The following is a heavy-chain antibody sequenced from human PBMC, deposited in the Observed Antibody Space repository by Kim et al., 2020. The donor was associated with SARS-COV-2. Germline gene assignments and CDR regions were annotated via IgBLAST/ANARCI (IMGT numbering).Heavy chain of an antibody. CDR1: GFTFSSYS. CDR2: ISSSSSYI. V-gene: IGHV3-21*01. D-gene: IGHD3-22*01. J-gene: IGHJ3*02. Sequence: GGSLRLSCAASGFTFSSYSMNWVRQAPGKGLEWVSSISSSSSYIYYADSVKGRFTISRDNAKNSLYLQMNSLRAEDTAVYYCARDFKRDYYDSSGYYTDAFGIWGQGTMVTVSS. CDR3: ARDFKRDYYDSSGYYTDAFGI.